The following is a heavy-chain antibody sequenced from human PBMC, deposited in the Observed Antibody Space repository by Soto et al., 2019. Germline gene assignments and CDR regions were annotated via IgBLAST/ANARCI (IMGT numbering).Heavy chain of an antibody. CDR1: VCPFSSYS. D-gene: IGHD2-15*01. CDR3: AKEGYSFDS. V-gene: IGHV3-23*01. Sequence: PLWSMPISISAAVCPFSSYSMCWVRQAPGKGLEWVSAISGSGGSTYYADSVKGRFTISRDNSKNTLYLQMNSLRAEDTAVYYCAKEGYSFDSWGQGTLVTVSS. J-gene: IGHJ4*02. CDR2: ISGSGGST.